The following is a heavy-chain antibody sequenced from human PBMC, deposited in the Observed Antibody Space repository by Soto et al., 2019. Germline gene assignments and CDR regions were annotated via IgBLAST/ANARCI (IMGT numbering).Heavy chain of an antibody. Sequence: EVQLVESGGGLVQPGGSLRLSCAASGFTFSSYSMNWVRQAPGKGLEWLSYISRSSSTIYYADSVKGRFIISRDNAKNSLYLQMNSLRAEDTAVYYCARYTPPLTWGKGTTVTVSS. V-gene: IGHV3-48*01. CDR2: ISRSSSTI. CDR1: GFTFSSYS. J-gene: IGHJ6*04. CDR3: ARYTPPLT.